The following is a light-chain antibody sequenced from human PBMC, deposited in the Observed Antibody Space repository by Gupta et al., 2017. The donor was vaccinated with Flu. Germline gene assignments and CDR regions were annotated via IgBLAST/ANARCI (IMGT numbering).Light chain of an antibody. J-gene: IGLJ3*02. Sequence: QPVLTQPPVESRTPGQRVTVCCSGSSSNIGSHAVDWYLQLPGPAPQLLINTNDPRPSWVPDRFSGTKSGTSASLAISGLQTEDEADYYCAAVDDSPNGPVFGGGTKPTVL. CDR1: SSNIGSHA. V-gene: IGLV1-44*01. CDR2: TND. CDR3: AAVDDSPNGPV.